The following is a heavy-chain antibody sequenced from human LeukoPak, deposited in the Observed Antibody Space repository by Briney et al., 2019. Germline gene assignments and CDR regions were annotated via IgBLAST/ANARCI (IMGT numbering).Heavy chain of an antibody. Sequence: GGSLRLSCAASGFTFSTYWMSWVRQAPGKGLERVANIKQDGSEKYYVGSVKGRFTISRDNAKNSLYLQMNSLRVEDTAVYYCARDPLYSSSWCDYWGQGTLVTVSS. CDR1: GFTFSTYW. V-gene: IGHV3-7*01. J-gene: IGHJ4*02. D-gene: IGHD6-13*01. CDR3: ARDPLYSSSWCDY. CDR2: IKQDGSEK.